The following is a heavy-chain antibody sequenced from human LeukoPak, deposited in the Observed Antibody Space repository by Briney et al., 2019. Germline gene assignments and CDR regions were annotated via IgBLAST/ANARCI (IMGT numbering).Heavy chain of an antibody. V-gene: IGHV3-23*01. CDR1: GFTFSSYA. J-gene: IGHJ4*02. CDR3: AKALLRGSLYYFDY. Sequence: GGSLRLSCAASGFTFSSYAMSWVRQAPGKGLEWVSAISGSGGSTYYADSVKVRFTISRDNSKNTLYLQMNSLRAEDTAVYYCAKALLRGSLYYFDYWGQGTLVTVSS. CDR2: ISGSGGST.